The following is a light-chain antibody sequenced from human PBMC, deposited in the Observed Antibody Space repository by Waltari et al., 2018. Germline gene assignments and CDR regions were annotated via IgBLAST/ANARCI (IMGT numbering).Light chain of an antibody. CDR2: DAS. CDR1: QDISNH. CDR3: QQRDRD. V-gene: IGKV1-33*01. J-gene: IGKJ4*01. Sequence: DIQMTQSQSSLSASVGERVTITCQASQDISNHLNWYQHKPGKAPQVLIYDASKLETGVPARFSGSGSGTDYTFIIRSLQPEDVATYYCQQRDRDFGGGTKVEIK.